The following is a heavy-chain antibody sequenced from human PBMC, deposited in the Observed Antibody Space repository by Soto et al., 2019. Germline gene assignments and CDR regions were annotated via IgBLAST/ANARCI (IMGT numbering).Heavy chain of an antibody. CDR2: IYYSGST. CDR1: GGSISSSSYY. J-gene: IGHJ4*02. D-gene: IGHD4-4*01. V-gene: IGHV4-39*01. CDR3: ARHWDYIRLIDY. Sequence: PSETLSLTCTVSGGSISSSSYYWGWIRQPPGKGLEWIGSIYYSGSTYYNLSLKSRVTISVDTSKNQFSLKLSSVTAADTAVYYCARHWDYIRLIDYWGQGTLVTVSS.